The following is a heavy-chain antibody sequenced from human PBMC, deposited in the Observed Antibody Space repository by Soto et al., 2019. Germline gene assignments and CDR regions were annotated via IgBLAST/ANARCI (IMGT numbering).Heavy chain of an antibody. CDR1: GFSISTSGVG. D-gene: IGHD6-13*01. J-gene: IGHJ5*02. Sequence: SRPTLVNPTQTLTLTCTFSGFSISTSGVGVGWIRQPPGKALEWLALIYWDDDKRYSPSLKSRLTITKDTSKNKVVLTMTNMDPVDTATYYCAHYDSSSWYGGDWFDPWGQGTLVTVSS. CDR2: IYWDDDK. V-gene: IGHV2-5*02. CDR3: AHYDSSSWYGGDWFDP.